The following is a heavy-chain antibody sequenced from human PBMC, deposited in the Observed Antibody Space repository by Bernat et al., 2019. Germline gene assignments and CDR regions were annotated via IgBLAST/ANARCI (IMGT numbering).Heavy chain of an antibody. Sequence: EVQLVESGGGLIEPGGSLRLSCAVSDFTFTNAWMNWVRQAPGKGLEWVGRIKSETDGGTTDYPASVKGRFSISRDDSKTTLYLQMNSLKTEDTAVYYCVLWPRSYYYYGMDVWGQGTTVTVSS. CDR1: DFTFTNAW. CDR2: IKSETDGGTT. V-gene: IGHV3-15*07. CDR3: VLWPRSYYYYGMDV. J-gene: IGHJ6*02. D-gene: IGHD3-10*01.